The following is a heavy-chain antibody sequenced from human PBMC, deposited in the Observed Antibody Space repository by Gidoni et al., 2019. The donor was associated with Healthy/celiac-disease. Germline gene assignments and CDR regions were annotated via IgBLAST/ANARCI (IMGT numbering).Heavy chain of an antibody. CDR1: GYSFTTYG. V-gene: IGHV5-51*01. Sequence: EVQLVQSGAEVKKPGGSLKISGKGPGYSFTTYGIGWVRQMPGKGLEWMGIIYPGDSDTRYSPSFQGQVTISADKSISTAYLQWSSLKASDTAMYYCARQVPYYYDSSGPGGAFDIWGQGTMVTVSS. J-gene: IGHJ3*02. CDR2: IYPGDSDT. CDR3: ARQVPYYYDSSGPGGAFDI. D-gene: IGHD3-22*01.